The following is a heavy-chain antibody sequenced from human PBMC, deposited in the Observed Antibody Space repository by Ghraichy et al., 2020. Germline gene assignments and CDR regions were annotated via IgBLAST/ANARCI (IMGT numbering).Heavy chain of an antibody. Sequence: TLSLTCAVSGYSISSGYYWGWIRQPPGKGLEWIGSIYHSGSTYYNPSLKSRVTISVDTSKNQFSLKLSSVTAADTAVYYCARADYGDYDPLFDYWGQGTLVTVSS. V-gene: IGHV4-38-2*01. D-gene: IGHD4-17*01. J-gene: IGHJ4*02. CDR3: ARADYGDYDPLFDY. CDR2: IYHSGST. CDR1: GYSISSGYY.